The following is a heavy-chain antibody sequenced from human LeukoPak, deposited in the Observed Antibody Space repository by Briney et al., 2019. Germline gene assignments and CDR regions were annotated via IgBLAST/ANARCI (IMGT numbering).Heavy chain of an antibody. J-gene: IGHJ4*02. CDR2: INTNTGNP. CDR3: ARTDGMAVAGSWVDY. V-gene: IGHV7-4-1*02. CDR1: GYTFTSYA. D-gene: IGHD6-19*01. Sequence: ASVKVSCKASGYTFTSYAMNWVRQAPGQGLEWTGSINTNTGNPTYAQGFTGRFVFSLDTSVSTAYLQISSLKAEDTAVYYCARTDGMAVAGSWVDYWGQGTLVTVSS.